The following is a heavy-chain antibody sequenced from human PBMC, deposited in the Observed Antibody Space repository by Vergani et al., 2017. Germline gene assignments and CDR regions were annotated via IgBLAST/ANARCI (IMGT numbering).Heavy chain of an antibody. CDR1: GGSITYGAFY. CDR2: IYYSENK. Sequence: QLQLQESGPGLVKPSETLSLTCTVSGGSITYGAFYLGWIRQSPGKGLEWIGSIYYSENKFYNPSLESRVTLSIDTTKNQFSLKLKSVTAADTAVYYCARCFRDEGMIYCGTVENWFDPWGQGTLVTVSS. V-gene: IGHV4-39*01. D-gene: IGHD2-8*01. J-gene: IGHJ5*02. CDR3: ARCFRDEGMIYCGTVENWFDP.